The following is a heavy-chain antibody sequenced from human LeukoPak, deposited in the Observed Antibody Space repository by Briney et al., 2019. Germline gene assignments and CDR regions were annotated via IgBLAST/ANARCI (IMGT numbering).Heavy chain of an antibody. CDR3: ARDDIVVVTPILI. CDR2: IYSGGST. Sequence: PGGSLRLSCAASGFTVSSNYMSRVRQAPGKGLEWVSVIYSGGSTDYADSVKGRFTISRDNSKNTIYLQMNSLRVEDTAVYYCARDDIVVVTPILIWGQGTLVTVSS. J-gene: IGHJ4*02. CDR1: GFTVSSNY. D-gene: IGHD2-21*02. V-gene: IGHV3-53*05.